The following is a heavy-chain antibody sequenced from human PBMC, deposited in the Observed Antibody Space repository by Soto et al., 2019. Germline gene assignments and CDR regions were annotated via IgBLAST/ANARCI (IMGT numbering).Heavy chain of an antibody. CDR1: GFTFSSYG. J-gene: IGHJ2*01. V-gene: IGHV3-33*01. CDR3: ARDGRYCSSTSCWAWYFDL. Sequence: QVQLVESGGGVVQPGRSLRLSCAASGFTFSSYGMHWVRQAPGKGLEWVAVIWYDGSNKYYADSVKGRFTISRDNSKNTLYLQMNSLRAEDTAVYYCARDGRYCSSTSCWAWYFDLWGRGTLVTVSS. CDR2: IWYDGSNK. D-gene: IGHD2-2*01.